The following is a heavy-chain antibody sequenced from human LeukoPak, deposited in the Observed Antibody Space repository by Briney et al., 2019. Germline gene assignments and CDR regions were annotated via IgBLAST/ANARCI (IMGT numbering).Heavy chain of an antibody. V-gene: IGHV4-59*08. Sequence: PSETLSLTCTVSGGSISPYYWSWIRQPPGEGLEWIAYVYSSGPTNYNPSLKGRVTISVDTSKNQFSLKLNSVTAADTAVYYCARHPYSDGFDIWGQGTMVTVSS. D-gene: IGHD1-1*01. CDR1: GGSISPYY. CDR3: ARHPYSDGFDI. CDR2: VYSSGPT. J-gene: IGHJ3*02.